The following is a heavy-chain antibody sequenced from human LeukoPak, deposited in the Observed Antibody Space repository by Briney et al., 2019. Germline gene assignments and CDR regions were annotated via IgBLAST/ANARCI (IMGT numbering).Heavy chain of an antibody. Sequence: GGSLRLSCAGSGFPFSSHGMNWVRQAPGKGLEWVSGISPGGPTYYADSVRGRFTISRDDSKNTVYLQMKNLRAEDTAVYYCAKIHTAWAAAGYFDYWGQGTLVTVSS. CDR3: AKIHTAWAAAGYFDY. J-gene: IGHJ4*02. CDR1: GFPFSSHG. CDR2: ISPGGPT. D-gene: IGHD6-13*01. V-gene: IGHV3-23*01.